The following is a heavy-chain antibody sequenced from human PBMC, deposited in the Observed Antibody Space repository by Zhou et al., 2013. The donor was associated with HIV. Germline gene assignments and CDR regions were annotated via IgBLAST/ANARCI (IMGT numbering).Heavy chain of an antibody. Sequence: QVQLVQSGAEVKKPGASVRVSCKVSGYTLTELLIHWVRQAPGGGPEWMGRFDPENRETTYAQKFQGRVIMTRDTTTRTVSLQLTRLRIDDTAVYYCVRVSIDSYVRPGPLAYWGQGNPAHRLL. V-gene: IGHV1-24*01. J-gene: IGHJ4*02. CDR1: GYTLTELL. CDR3: VRVSIDSYVRPGPLAY. D-gene: IGHD3-9*01. CDR2: FDPENRET.